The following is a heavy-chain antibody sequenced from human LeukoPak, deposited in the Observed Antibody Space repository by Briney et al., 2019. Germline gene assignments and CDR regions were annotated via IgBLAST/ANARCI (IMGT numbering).Heavy chain of an antibody. D-gene: IGHD4-17*01. CDR1: GFTFDDYA. CDR2: VNWNSGTI. CDR3: AKDIGDYGDYGWAFDI. Sequence: GRSLRLSCAASGFTFDDYAMHWVRQAPGKGLEWVSGVNWNSGTILYADSVKGRFTISRDNAKNSLYLQMNGLRAEDMALYFCAKDIGDYGDYGWAFDIWGQGTMVTVSS. J-gene: IGHJ3*02. V-gene: IGHV3-9*03.